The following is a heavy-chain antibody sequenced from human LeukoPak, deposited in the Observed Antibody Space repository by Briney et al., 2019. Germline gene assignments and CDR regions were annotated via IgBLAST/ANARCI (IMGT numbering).Heavy chain of an antibody. D-gene: IGHD2-21*02. Sequence: PGGSLRLSCAASGFTFSTYAMTWVRQAPGKGLEWVSLISGTGGSTYYADSVKGRFTISRDNSKNTLYLQMNSLRAEDTAVYYCARVVVVVTPHDAFDIWGQGTMVTVSS. CDR1: GFTFSTYA. CDR3: ARVVVVVTPHDAFDI. J-gene: IGHJ3*02. CDR2: ISGTGGST. V-gene: IGHV3-23*01.